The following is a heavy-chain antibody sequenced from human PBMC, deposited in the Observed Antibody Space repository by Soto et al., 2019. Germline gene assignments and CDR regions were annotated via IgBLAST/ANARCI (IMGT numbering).Heavy chain of an antibody. CDR3: ARDSYSYENGNLGPAPFAI. J-gene: IGHJ3*02. D-gene: IGHD3-22*01. CDR2: IYFSGSS. CDR1: GGSITSFY. V-gene: IGHV4-59*01. Sequence: PPETLSLTCSVSGGSITSFYWGWIRQAPGQGLEWIGHIYFSGSSNYNPSFKSRVTLSGDTSKNHFSLKLTSVTAPDTDVYYCARDSYSYENGNLGPAPFAICGQGPLVT.